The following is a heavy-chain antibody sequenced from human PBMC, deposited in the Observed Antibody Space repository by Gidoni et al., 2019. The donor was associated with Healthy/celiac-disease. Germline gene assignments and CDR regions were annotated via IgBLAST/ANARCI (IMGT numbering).Heavy chain of an antibody. Sequence: QMQLVQSGPEVKKPGTSVKVSCKASGFTFTSSAVQWVRQARGQRLEWIGWIVVGSGNTNYAQKFQEIVTITRDMSTSTAYMELSSLRSEDTAVYYCAAVVSLYYYDSYFDYWGQGTLVTVSS. CDR1: GFTFTSSA. J-gene: IGHJ4*02. CDR3: AAVVSLYYYDSYFDY. CDR2: IVVGSGNT. V-gene: IGHV1-58*01. D-gene: IGHD3-22*01.